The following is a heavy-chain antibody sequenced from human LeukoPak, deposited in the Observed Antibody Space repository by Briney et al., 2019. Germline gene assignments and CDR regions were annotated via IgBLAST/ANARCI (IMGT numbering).Heavy chain of an antibody. CDR3: ASLSIFGVVIPQGY. V-gene: IGHV4-39*01. CDR2: TYYSGST. J-gene: IGHJ4*02. Sequence: PSETLSLTCTVSGGSISSSSYYWGWIRQPPGKGLEWIGSTYYSGSTYYNPSLKSRVTVSVDTSKNQFSLKLSSVTAADTAVYYCASLSIFGVVIPQGYWGQGTLVTVSS. D-gene: IGHD3-3*01. CDR1: GGSISSSSYY.